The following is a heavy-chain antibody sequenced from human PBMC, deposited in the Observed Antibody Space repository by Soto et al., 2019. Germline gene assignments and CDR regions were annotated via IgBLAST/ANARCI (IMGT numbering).Heavy chain of an antibody. D-gene: IGHD6-13*01. CDR1: GFTFSSYW. J-gene: IGHJ4*02. CDR3: ASSQYSSSWYLFDY. V-gene: IGHV3-7*05. CDR2: IKQDGSEK. Sequence: EVQLVESGGGLVQPGGSLRLSCAASGFTFSSYWMSWVRQAPGKGLEWVANIKQDGSEKYYVDSVKGRFTISRDNAKNSLYLQMNSLRAEDTAVYYCASSQYSSSWYLFDYWGQGTLVTVSS.